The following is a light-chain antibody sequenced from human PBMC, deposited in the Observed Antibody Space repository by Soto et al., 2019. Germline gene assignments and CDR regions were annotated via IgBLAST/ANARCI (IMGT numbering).Light chain of an antibody. J-gene: IGKJ1*01. Sequence: EIVMTQSPATLSVSPGERATLSCRASQSVSINLAWYQQKPGQAPRLLIYGASTRATGIPARFSGSGSGTKFTLTISSLQSEDFAVYYCQQYDNWPRPFGQGNKVDIK. CDR3: QQYDNWPRP. CDR2: GAS. CDR1: QSVSIN. V-gene: IGKV3-15*01.